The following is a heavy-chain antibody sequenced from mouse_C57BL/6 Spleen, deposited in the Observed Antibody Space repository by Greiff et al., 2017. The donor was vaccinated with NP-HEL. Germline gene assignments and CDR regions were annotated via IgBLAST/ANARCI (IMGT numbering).Heavy chain of an antibody. CDR2: ISNLAYSI. CDR3: ARKYGNYDAMDY. Sequence: EVMLVESGGGLVQPGGSLKLSCAASGFTFSDYGMAWVRQAPRKGPEWVAFISNLAYSIYYADTVTGRFTISRENAKNTLYLEMSSLRSEDTAMYYCARKYGNYDAMDYWGQGTSVTVSS. CDR1: GFTFSDYG. D-gene: IGHD2-10*02. J-gene: IGHJ4*01. V-gene: IGHV5-15*01.